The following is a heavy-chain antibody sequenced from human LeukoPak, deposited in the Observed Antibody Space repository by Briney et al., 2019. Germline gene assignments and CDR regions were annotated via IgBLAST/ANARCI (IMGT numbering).Heavy chain of an antibody. CDR1: GYTFTDYY. D-gene: IGHD1-14*01. V-gene: IGHV1-2*02. CDR2: INSNNGGT. Sequence: PGASVKVSCKASGYTFTDYYVHWVRQAPGQGLEWMGWINSNNGGTKYAQKFQGRVTMTRDTSISTAYMELSRLISDDTAVYYCARYENSRKAFDIWGQGTMVTVSA. CDR3: ARYENSRKAFDI. J-gene: IGHJ3*02.